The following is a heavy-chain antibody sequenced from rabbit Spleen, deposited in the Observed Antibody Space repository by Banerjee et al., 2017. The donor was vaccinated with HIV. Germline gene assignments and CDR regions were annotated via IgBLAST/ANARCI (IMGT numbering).Heavy chain of an antibody. Sequence: QQQLVESGGGLVKPEGSLTLTCTASGFAFSSRYYMCWVRQAPGKGLEWIACIYDGSSTSTKYATWAKGRFTISKTSSTTVTLQMTSLTVADTATYFCARDAGRGDYIDGVFNLWGPGTLVTVS. CDR2: IYDGSSTST. D-gene: IGHD8-1*01. CDR1: GFAFSSRYY. CDR3: ARDAGRGDYIDGVFNL. J-gene: IGHJ4*01. V-gene: IGHV1S45*01.